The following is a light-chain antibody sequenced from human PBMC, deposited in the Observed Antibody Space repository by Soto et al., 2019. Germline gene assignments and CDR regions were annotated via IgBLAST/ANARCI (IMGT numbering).Light chain of an antibody. CDR2: EVS. V-gene: IGLV2-14*01. CDR3: SSFTSGSTL. J-gene: IGLJ1*01. CDR1: SSDVGGYNF. Sequence: QSALTQPASVSGSPGQSITISCTGTSSDVGGYNFVSWYQQHPGKAPKLMIYEVSNRPSGVSSRFSGSKSGNTASLTISGLQAEDAADYYCSSFTSGSTLFGTGTKVTVL.